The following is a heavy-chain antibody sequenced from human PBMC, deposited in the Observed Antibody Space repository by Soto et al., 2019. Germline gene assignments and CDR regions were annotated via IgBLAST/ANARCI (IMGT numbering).Heavy chain of an antibody. CDR2: IGHYTGNT. J-gene: IGHJ6*02. CDR1: GYIFVNYG. CDR3: VMVDNYVTPTPQDV. V-gene: IGHV1-18*01. D-gene: IGHD3-16*01. Sequence: QVQLVQSGDEVKKPGASVKVSCKASGYIFVNYGIAWVRQAPGQGLEWMGWIGHYTGNTHSATKVQGRLTMTTDTSTSTAYMDLGSLTSDDTAVYYCVMVDNYVTPTPQDVWGQGTTVTVSS.